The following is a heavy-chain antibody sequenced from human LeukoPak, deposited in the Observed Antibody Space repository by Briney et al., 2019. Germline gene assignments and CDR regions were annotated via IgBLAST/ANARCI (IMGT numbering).Heavy chain of an antibody. Sequence: GGSLRLSCAASGFTFSSYGMHWVRQAPGKGLEWVAVIWYDGSIKYYGDSVKGRFTISRDNLRNTLYLQMNTLRVEDTAVYYCAKKYGSFDYYYYMDVWGKGPTVTVSS. J-gene: IGHJ6*03. CDR1: GFTFSSYG. CDR3: AKKYGSFDYYYYMDV. CDR2: IWYDGSIK. D-gene: IGHD3-10*01. V-gene: IGHV3-33*06.